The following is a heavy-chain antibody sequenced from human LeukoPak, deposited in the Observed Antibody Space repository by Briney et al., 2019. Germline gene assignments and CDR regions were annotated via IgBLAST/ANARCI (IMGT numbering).Heavy chain of an antibody. D-gene: IGHD6-19*01. CDR2: ISSTSNYI. CDR1: GFTFSSYS. CDR3: ARDISDYGMDV. V-gene: IGHV3-21*01. Sequence: PGGSLRLSCAASGFTFSSYSMNWVRQAPGKGLEWVSSISSTSNYIYHADSVKGRFTISRDNAKHSLYLQMNSLRAEDTAVHYCARDISDYGMDVWGQGTTVIVSS. J-gene: IGHJ6*02.